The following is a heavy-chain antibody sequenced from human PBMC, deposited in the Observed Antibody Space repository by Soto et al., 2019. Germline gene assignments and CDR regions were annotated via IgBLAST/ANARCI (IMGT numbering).Heavy chain of an antibody. CDR2: ISWNSGSI. J-gene: IGHJ4*02. V-gene: IGHV3-9*01. CDR3: AKEYCSGGSCYYDY. D-gene: IGHD2-15*01. CDR1: GFTFDDYA. Sequence: EVQLVESGGGLVQPGRSLRLSCAASGFTFDDYAMQWVRQAPGKGLEWVSGISWNSGSIGYADSVKGRFTISRDNAKNSLYLQMNSLRAEDTALYYCAKEYCSGGSCYYDYWGQGNLVTVSS.